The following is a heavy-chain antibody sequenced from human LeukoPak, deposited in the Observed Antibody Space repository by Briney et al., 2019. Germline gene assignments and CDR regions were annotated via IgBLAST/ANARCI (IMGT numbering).Heavy chain of an antibody. V-gene: IGHV3-11*01. D-gene: IGHD3-10*02. CDR1: GFTFSDYY. CDR2: ISGSGSAI. CDR3: AELGITMIGGV. Sequence: GGSLRLSCAASGFTFSDYYMSWIRQAPGKGLDWVSYISGSGSAIYYADSVKGRFTISRDNSKNTLYLQMNSLRAEDTAVYYCAELGITMIGGVWGKGTTVTISS. J-gene: IGHJ6*04.